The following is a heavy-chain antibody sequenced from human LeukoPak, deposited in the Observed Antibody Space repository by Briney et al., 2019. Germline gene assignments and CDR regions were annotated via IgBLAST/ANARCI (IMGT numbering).Heavy chain of an antibody. Sequence: GGSLRLSCAASGFTFSNYDMHWVRQAPGKGLEWVAFIGYDGSNKYYADSVKGRFTISRDNSKNTLYLQMNSLRAEDTAVYYCVRGRHSSSISNFDYWGQGTQVTVSS. V-gene: IGHV3-30*02. J-gene: IGHJ4*02. CDR1: GFTFSNYD. D-gene: IGHD6-6*01. CDR2: IGYDGSNK. CDR3: VRGRHSSSISNFDY.